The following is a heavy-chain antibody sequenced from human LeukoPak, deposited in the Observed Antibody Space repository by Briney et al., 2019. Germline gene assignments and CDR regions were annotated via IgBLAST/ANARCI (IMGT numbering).Heavy chain of an antibody. J-gene: IGHJ5*02. Sequence: SETLSLTCTVSGGSISSYYWSWIRQPPGKGLEWIGNIFSSGNTNYNPSLKSRVTISADTSKNQLSLKLTSVTTADTAVHYCARTLYDILTGTIFDPWGQGTLVSVSS. D-gene: IGHD3-9*01. V-gene: IGHV4-59*01. CDR1: GGSISSYY. CDR2: IFSSGNT. CDR3: ARTLYDILTGTIFDP.